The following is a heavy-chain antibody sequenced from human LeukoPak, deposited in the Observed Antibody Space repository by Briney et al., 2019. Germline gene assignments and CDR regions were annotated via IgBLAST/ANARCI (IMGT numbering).Heavy chain of an antibody. J-gene: IGHJ4*02. D-gene: IGHD3-9*01. V-gene: IGHV4-59*12. CDR2: IYYSGST. CDR1: GGSISSYY. Sequence: SETLSLTCTVSGGSISSYYWSWIRQPPGKGLEWIGYIYYSGSTNYNPSLKSRVTMSVDTSKNQFSLKLSSVTAADTAVYYCARYNGYFAGYDYWGQGTLVTVSS. CDR3: ARYNGYFAGYDY.